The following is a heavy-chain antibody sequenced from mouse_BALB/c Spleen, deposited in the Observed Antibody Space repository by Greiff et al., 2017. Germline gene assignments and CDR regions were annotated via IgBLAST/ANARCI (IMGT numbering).Heavy chain of an antibody. CDR3: ARNSGNYIYYAMDY. V-gene: IGHV3-2*02. CDR1: GYSITSDYA. CDR2: ISYSGST. D-gene: IGHD2-1*01. J-gene: IGHJ4*01. Sequence: VQLKESGPGLVKPSQSLSLTCTVTGYSITSDYAWNWIRQFPGNKLEWMGYISYSGSTSYNPSLKSRISITRDTSKNQFFLQLNSVTTEDTATYYCARNSGNYIYYAMDYWGQGTSVTVSS.